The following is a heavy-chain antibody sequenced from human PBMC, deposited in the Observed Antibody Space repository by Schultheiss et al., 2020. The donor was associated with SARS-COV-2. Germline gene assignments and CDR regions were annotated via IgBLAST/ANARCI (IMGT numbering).Heavy chain of an antibody. D-gene: IGHD1-26*01. CDR2: IYYSGST. CDR3: ARDYHPSRGRELLY. Sequence: SETLSLTCTVSGGSISSYYWSWIRQPPGKGLEWIGYIYYSGSTNYNPSLKSRVTISVDTSKNQFSLKLSSVTAADTAVYYCARDYHPSRGRELLYWGQGTLVTVSS. J-gene: IGHJ4*02. CDR1: GGSISSYY. V-gene: IGHV4-59*12.